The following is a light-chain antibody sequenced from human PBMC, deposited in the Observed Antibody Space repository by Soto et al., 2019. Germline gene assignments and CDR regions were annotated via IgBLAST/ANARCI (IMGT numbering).Light chain of an antibody. CDR3: QQSYSTPPWT. CDR2: AAS. V-gene: IGKV1-39*01. Sequence: IQLTQYTSSLSASVGDRVTITCRASQSIVTYLNWYLQKPGKAPKLLIYAASNLQSGVPSRFSGSGSGTDFTLTISSLQPEDFATYFCQQSYSTPPWTFGQGTKVDIK. CDR1: QSIVTY. J-gene: IGKJ1*01.